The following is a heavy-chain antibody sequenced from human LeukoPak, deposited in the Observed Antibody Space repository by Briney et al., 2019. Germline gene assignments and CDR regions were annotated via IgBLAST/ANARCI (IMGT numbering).Heavy chain of an antibody. J-gene: IGHJ6*02. CDR2: IYYSGST. CDR1: GVSISSYY. CDR3: ARDHPYFDWLLFPYYYYYGMDV. V-gene: IGHV4-59*12. Sequence: SETLSLTCTVSGVSISSYYWSWIRQPPGKGLEWIGYIYYSGSTNYNPSLKSRVTISVDTSKNQFSLKLSSVTAADTAVYYCARDHPYFDWLLFPYYYYYGMDVWGQGTTVTVSS. D-gene: IGHD3-9*01.